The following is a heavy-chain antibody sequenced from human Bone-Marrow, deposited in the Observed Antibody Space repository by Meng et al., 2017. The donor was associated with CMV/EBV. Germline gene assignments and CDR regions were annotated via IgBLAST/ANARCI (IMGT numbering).Heavy chain of an antibody. CDR3: AKAQGKGY. Sequence: GESLKISCAASGFTFSSYAMSWVRQAPGKGLEWVPVIYSGGSITYYADSVKGRFTIPRDNSKNTLYLQMNSLRAEDTAVYYCAKAQGKGYWGQGTLVTVSS. CDR2: IYSGGSIT. J-gene: IGHJ4*02. V-gene: IGHV3-23*03. D-gene: IGHD3-10*01. CDR1: GFTFSSYA.